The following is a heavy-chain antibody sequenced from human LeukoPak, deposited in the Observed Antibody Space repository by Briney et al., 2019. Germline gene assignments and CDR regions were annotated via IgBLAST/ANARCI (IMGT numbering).Heavy chain of an antibody. CDR1: GFTFNDYY. CDR2: IYLGGTNT. J-gene: IGHJ5*02. Sequence: GGSLRLSCAASGFTFNDYYMSWIRPAPGKGLDWLSYIYLGGTNTHYADIVKGRVNISRDKAKKTLYLEMNNLRAEDTAVYYCATDGAGFDTWGQGVLVTVSS. CDR3: ATDGAGFDT. V-gene: IGHV3-11*01.